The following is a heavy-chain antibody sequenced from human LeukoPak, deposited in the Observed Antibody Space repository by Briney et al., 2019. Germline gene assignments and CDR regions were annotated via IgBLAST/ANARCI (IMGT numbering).Heavy chain of an antibody. CDR3: ARFKVGSNTTQKNAFDI. V-gene: IGHV3-30*01. Sequence: GGSLRLSCAASGFTFSNYAMHWVRQAPGKGLEWVAVISFDATKEYFGKSVKGRFTISRDNPKSTLFLQMHSLRVEDTALYFCARFKVGSNTTQKNAFDIWGRGTVVTVST. D-gene: IGHD1-26*01. J-gene: IGHJ3*02. CDR2: ISFDATKE. CDR1: GFTFSNYA.